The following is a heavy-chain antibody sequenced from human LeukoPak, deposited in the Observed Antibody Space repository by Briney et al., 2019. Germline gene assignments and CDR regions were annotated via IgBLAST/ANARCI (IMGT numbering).Heavy chain of an antibody. Sequence: PSETLSLTCAVCGGSFSSYYWSGIRQPAGKGLEWIGRIYTSGSTNYNPSLKSRVTMSVDTSKDQLFLHLSSVTAADPAVYYCARDSLGFRAFDIWVQGTMITVSS. CDR2: IYTSGST. CDR1: GGSFSSYY. V-gene: IGHV4-4*07. D-gene: IGHD3-16*01. J-gene: IGHJ3*02. CDR3: ARDSLGFRAFDI.